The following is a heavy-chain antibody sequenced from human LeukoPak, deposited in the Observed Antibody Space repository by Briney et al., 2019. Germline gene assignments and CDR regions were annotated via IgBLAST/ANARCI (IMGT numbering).Heavy chain of an antibody. CDR3: AKGGAGYSYGYSALFDY. V-gene: IGHV3-30-3*01. CDR1: GFTFSSYA. D-gene: IGHD5-18*01. CDR2: ISYDGSNK. Sequence: GGSLRLSCSASGFTFSSYAMHWVRQAPGKGLEWVAVISYDGSNKYYADSVKGRFTISRDNSENTLYLQMNSLRAEDTAVYYCAKGGAGYSYGYSALFDYWGQGTLVTVSS. J-gene: IGHJ4*02.